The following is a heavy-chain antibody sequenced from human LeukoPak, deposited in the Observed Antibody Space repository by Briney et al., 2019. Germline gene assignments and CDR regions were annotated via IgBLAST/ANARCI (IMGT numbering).Heavy chain of an antibody. D-gene: IGHD5-24*01. J-gene: IGHJ4*02. CDR2: INPNSGGT. CDR1: GYTFTGYY. Sequence: ASVKVSCKSSGYTFTGYYMHWVRQAPGQGLEWMGWINPNSGGTNYAQKFQGRVTMTRDTSISTAYMELSRLRSDDTDVYYCARDYSLEMATTTGDYFDYWGQGTLVTVSS. CDR3: ARDYSLEMATTTGDYFDY. V-gene: IGHV1-2*02.